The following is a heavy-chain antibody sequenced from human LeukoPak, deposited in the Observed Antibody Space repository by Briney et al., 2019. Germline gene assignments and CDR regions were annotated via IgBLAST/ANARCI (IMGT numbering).Heavy chain of an antibody. CDR2: IYYSGST. Sequence: SETLSLTCTVSGGSISSYYWSWIRQPPGKGLEWIGYIYYSGSTNYNPSLKSRVTISVDTSKNQFSLKLSSVTAADTAVYYCARVMGGIAARLYYYYYMDVWGKGTTVTVSS. V-gene: IGHV4-59*12. J-gene: IGHJ6*03. D-gene: IGHD6-6*01. CDR3: ARVMGGIAARLYYYYYMDV. CDR1: GGSISSYY.